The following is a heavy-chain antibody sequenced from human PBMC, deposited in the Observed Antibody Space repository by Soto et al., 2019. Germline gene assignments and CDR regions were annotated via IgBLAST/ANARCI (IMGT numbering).Heavy chain of an antibody. CDR3: ARASTNHYFDY. CDR2: VSSDGNNK. Sequence: QVQLVESGGGVVQPGESLRLSCVASGFTFTNYHIHWVRQAPGKGLEWVAVVSSDGNNKYYADSVKGRFSISRNNSNNMVFLQMNSLRGEDTALFYCARASTNHYFDYWGQGTLVTVSS. D-gene: IGHD2-2*01. V-gene: IGHV3-30*14. CDR1: GFTFTNYH. J-gene: IGHJ4*02.